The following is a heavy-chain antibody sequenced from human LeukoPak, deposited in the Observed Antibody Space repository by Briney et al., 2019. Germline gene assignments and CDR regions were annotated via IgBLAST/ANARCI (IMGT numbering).Heavy chain of an antibody. Sequence: ASVKVSCKVSGYTLTELSMHWVRQAPGKGLEWMGGFDPEDGETIYAQKFQGRVTMTEDTSTDTAYMELSSLRSEDTAVYYCATPQYYYDSSGKLTSPYDYWGQGTLVTVSP. CDR3: ATPQYYYDSSGKLTSPYDY. CDR2: FDPEDGET. CDR1: GYTLTELS. J-gene: IGHJ4*02. V-gene: IGHV1-24*01. D-gene: IGHD3-22*01.